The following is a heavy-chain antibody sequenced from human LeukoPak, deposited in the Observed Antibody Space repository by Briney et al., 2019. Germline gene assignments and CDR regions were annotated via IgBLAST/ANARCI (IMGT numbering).Heavy chain of an antibody. CDR1: GVSISSSNSY. D-gene: IGHD3/OR15-3a*01. J-gene: IGHJ4*02. CDR3: ARQTGSGLFILP. V-gene: IGHV4-39*01. Sequence: SETLSLTCTVSGVSISSSNSYWGWIRQPPGKGLEWIGSIYYSGHTYYNASLKSQVSISIYTSKNQFSMRLTSVTAADTAVYYCARQTGSGLFILPGGQGTLVTVSS. CDR2: IYYSGHT.